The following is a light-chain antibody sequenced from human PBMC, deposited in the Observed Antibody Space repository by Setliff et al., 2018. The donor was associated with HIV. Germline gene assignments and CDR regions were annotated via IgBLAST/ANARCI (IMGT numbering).Light chain of an antibody. CDR1: SSDVGAYNY. CDR2: DVS. Sequence: QSALTQPRSVSGSPGQSVTLSCTGSSSDVGAYNYVSWYQQYPGKAPKLIIYDVSKRPSGVPDRFSGSKSGDMASLTISGLQSEDEADYYCCSYAGTYTYIFGSGTKVTVL. CDR3: CSYAGTYTYI. J-gene: IGLJ1*01. V-gene: IGLV2-11*01.